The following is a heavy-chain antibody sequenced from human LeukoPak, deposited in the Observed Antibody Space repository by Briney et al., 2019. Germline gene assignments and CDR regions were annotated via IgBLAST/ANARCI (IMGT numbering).Heavy chain of an antibody. V-gene: IGHV4-39*01. D-gene: IGHD1-26*01. J-gene: IGHJ3*02. CDR2: IYYSGNT. CDR3: ARRSGTFRGYSFDI. CDR1: GGSLSSSSYY. Sequence: SETLSLTCTVSGGSLSSSSYYWAWIRQPPGKGLEWIGNIYYSGNTYYNPSLKSRVTISVDTSKNQFSLKLTSVTAADTAVYYCARRSGTFRGYSFDIWGQGTMVIVSS.